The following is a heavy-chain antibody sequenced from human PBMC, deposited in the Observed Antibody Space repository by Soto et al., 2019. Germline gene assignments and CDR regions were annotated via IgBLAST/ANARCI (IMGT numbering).Heavy chain of an antibody. CDR1: GFTFNSYS. CDR3: ARAPGRLRGADS. Sequence: PGGSLRLSCAASGFTFNSYSMMWVRQAPGKGLEWIAYISSRSSTIYYADSVKGRFTIARDDAMNSLYLQMDTLRGDDTAVYYCARAPGRLRGADSWGQGTLVTVSS. D-gene: IGHD3-16*01. CDR2: ISSRSSTI. J-gene: IGHJ5*01. V-gene: IGHV3-48*01.